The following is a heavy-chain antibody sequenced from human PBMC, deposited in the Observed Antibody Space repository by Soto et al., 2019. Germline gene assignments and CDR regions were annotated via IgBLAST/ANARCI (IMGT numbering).Heavy chain of an antibody. Sequence: QITLKESGPTLVKPTQTLTLTCTFSGFSLSTSGVGVGWIRQPPGKALEWLALIYWDDDKRYSPSLKSRLTITKDTSKNQVVLTMTNMDPVDTATYYCAHRRGYYDSSGYWFEPWCQGTLVTVSS. CDR1: GFSLSTSGVG. D-gene: IGHD3-22*01. CDR2: IYWDDDK. J-gene: IGHJ5*02. CDR3: AHRRGYYDSSGYWFEP. V-gene: IGHV2-5*02.